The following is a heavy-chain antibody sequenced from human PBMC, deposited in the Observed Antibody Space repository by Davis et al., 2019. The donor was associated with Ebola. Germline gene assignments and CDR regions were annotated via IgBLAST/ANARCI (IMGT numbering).Heavy chain of an antibody. D-gene: IGHD3-16*01. Sequence: GESLKISCAASGFTFSGSAMHWVRQASGKGLEWVGRIRSKANSYATAYAASVKGRFTISRDDSKNTAYLQMNSLKTEDTAVYYCTSTAGGVDYWGQGTLVTVSS. CDR1: GFTFSGSA. CDR2: IRSKANSYAT. J-gene: IGHJ4*02. CDR3: TSTAGGVDY. V-gene: IGHV3-73*01.